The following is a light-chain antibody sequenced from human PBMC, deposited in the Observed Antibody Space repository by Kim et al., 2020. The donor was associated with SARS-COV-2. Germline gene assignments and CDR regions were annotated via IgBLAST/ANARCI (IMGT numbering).Light chain of an antibody. J-gene: IGKJ2*01. Sequence: SASVGDRVTISCRSSNSITNYLKWYQQRPGKAPSLLIFDASTLQNGVPSRFIGSGSGTDFTLTIASLQPEDFATYFCQESYSTLYTFGQGTKLEI. CDR2: DAS. CDR3: QESYSTLYT. V-gene: IGKV1-39*01. CDR1: NSITNY.